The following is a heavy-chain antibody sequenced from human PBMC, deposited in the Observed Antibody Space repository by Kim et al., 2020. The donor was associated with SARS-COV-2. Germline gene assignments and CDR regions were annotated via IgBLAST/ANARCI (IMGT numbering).Heavy chain of an antibody. J-gene: IGHJ6*02. D-gene: IGHD2-15*01. CDR2: LSGSGGST. CDR1: GFTFTNYA. CDR3: AKGSEGYCSGGTCHFYGVDV. Sequence: GGSLRLSCAASGFTFTNYAMNWVRQAPGKGLEWVSGLSGSGGSTYYADSVMGRFTISRDNSKNTLYLQMNSLRVEDTAVYHCAKGSEGYCSGGTCHFYGVDVWGQGTTVTVSS. V-gene: IGHV3-23*01.